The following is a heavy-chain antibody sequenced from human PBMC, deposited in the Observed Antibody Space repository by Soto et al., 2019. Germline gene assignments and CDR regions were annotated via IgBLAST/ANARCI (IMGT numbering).Heavy chain of an antibody. Sequence: GGSLRLSCAASGFTVSSNHMSWVRQAPGKGLEWVSVIYSGGTTYYADSVKGRFTISRDNSKNTLYLQMNSVRAEDTAVYMCARGSFRREYYYGLDVWGQGTTVTVSS. CDR1: GFTVSSNH. V-gene: IGHV3-53*01. CDR2: IYSGGTT. CDR3: ARGSFRREYYYGLDV. J-gene: IGHJ6*02.